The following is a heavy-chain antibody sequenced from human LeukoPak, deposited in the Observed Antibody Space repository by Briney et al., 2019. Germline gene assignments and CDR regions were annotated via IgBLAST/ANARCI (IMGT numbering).Heavy chain of an antibody. J-gene: IGHJ4*02. CDR1: GYTFTSYD. CDR3: TRDLGHGAGIFWDY. CDR2: ISAYNGNT. Sequence: ASVKVSCKASGYTFTSYDINWVRQAPGQGLEWMGWISAYNGNTNHAQKVQGRVTLTTDISASTAYMEVTSLRPDDTAVYYCTRDLGHGAGIFWDYWGQGTLVTVSS. D-gene: IGHD3-10*01. V-gene: IGHV1-18*01.